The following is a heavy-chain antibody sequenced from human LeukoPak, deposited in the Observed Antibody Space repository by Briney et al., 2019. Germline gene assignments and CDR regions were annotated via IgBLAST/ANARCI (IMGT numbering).Heavy chain of an antibody. V-gene: IGHV4-59*01. J-gene: IGHJ4*02. Sequence: PSETLSLTSTVSGGSIGSYYWSWIRQPPGKGLEWIGYIYYSGSTNYNPPLKSRVTISVDTSKNQFSLKLSSVTAADTAVYYCAREDLPGEIDYWGQGTLVTVSS. D-gene: IGHD3-10*01. CDR3: AREDLPGEIDY. CDR1: GGSIGSYY. CDR2: IYYSGST.